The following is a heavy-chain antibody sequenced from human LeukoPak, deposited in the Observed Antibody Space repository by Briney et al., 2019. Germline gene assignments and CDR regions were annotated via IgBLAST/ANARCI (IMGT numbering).Heavy chain of an antibody. Sequence: PSETLSLTCSVSGASLRSYYWDWLRQSPAKELDGIGYVSHSGKTDPKPSLTRRVTIPLDMSKKQFSLRLRSQTAADSAVYYCATGYYEPFATWGPGILVTVSS. V-gene: IGHV4-59*01. CDR1: GASLRSYY. J-gene: IGHJ5*02. CDR3: ATGYYEPFAT. CDR2: VSHSGKT. D-gene: IGHD3-22*01.